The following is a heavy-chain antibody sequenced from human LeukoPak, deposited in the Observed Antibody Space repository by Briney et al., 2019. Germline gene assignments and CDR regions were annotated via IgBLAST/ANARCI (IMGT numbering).Heavy chain of an antibody. J-gene: IGHJ4*02. D-gene: IGHD1-7*01. Sequence: PSETLSLTCTVSGGSISRSSYYWGWIRQPPGKGLEWIGSIYYSGGTYYNPSLKSRVTISVDTSKNQFSLKLGSVTAADTAVYYCASSSRRTNLVDYWGQGTLVTLSS. CDR1: GGSISRSSYY. CDR3: ASSSRRTNLVDY. V-gene: IGHV4-39*01. CDR2: IYYSGGT.